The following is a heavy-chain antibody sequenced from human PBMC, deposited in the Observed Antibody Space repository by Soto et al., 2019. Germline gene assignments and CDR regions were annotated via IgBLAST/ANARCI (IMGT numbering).Heavy chain of an antibody. CDR1: GYTFTNHA. D-gene: IGHD1-26*01. J-gene: IGHJ4*01. Sequence: ASVKVSCKASGYTFTNHAIYGVRQAPGQRLEWMGWINAGNGNTKYSQTFQGRVTLTRDTSASTAYMELSSLRSEDTAVYYCATDSWVRGSNKWDFDYWGQGTRVTVSS. V-gene: IGHV1-3*01. CDR3: ATDSWVRGSNKWDFDY. CDR2: INAGNGNT.